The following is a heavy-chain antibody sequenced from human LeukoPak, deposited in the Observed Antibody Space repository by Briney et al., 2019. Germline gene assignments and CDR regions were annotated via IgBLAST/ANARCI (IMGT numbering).Heavy chain of an antibody. CDR1: GFTFSDHY. CDR3: AKDAWRGVVRGVPTFDY. CDR2: SKNKLNGYTI. V-gene: IGHV3-72*01. D-gene: IGHD3-10*01. J-gene: IGHJ4*02. Sequence: GGSLRLSCAASGFTFSDHYIDWVRQAPGKGLEWVGRSKNKLNGYTIEYAASVKGRFTISRDDSRKSLYLQMDSLRAEDTAVYYCAKDAWRGVVRGVPTFDYWGQGTLVTVSS.